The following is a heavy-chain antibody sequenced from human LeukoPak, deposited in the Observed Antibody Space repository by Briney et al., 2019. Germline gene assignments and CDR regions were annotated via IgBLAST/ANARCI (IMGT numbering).Heavy chain of an antibody. J-gene: IGHJ3*02. CDR2: ISGSGGST. CDR3: ARRTSVTGAFHI. D-gene: IGHD5/OR15-5a*01. CDR1: GFTFSSYA. V-gene: IGHV3-23*01. Sequence: PGGSLRLSCAASGFTFSSYAMSWVRQAPGKGLEWVSAISGSGGSTYYADSVKGRFTISRDNSNNTLYLQMNSLRAEDTAVYHCARRTSVTGAFHIWGQGTMVTVSS.